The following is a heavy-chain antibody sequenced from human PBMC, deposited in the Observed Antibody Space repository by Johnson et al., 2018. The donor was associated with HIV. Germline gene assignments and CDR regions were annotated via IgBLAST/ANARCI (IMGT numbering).Heavy chain of an antibody. J-gene: IGHJ3*02. Sequence: VQLVESGGGVVQPGRSLRLSCVASGFTISNYGMHWVRQAPGKGLEWVAVMWYDGSSKYYADSVKGLFTISRDNSKHTLDLQMKSLRAEDTAVYYCAKKGGHYFTSHDAFDIWGQGTVVTVSS. CDR3: AKKGGHYFTSHDAFDI. CDR2: MWYDGSSK. V-gene: IGHV3-33*06. D-gene: IGHD3-16*01. CDR1: GFTISNYG.